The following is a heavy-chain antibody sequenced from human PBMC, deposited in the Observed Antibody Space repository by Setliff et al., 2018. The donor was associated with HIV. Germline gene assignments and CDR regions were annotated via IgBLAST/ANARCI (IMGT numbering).Heavy chain of an antibody. D-gene: IGHD2-2*02. CDR2: ISTSSSTI. Sequence: HPGGSLRLSCAASGFTFSSYNMNWVRQAPGKGLEWVSYISTSSSTIYYADSVKGRFTISRDNAKNSLYLQMNSLRAEDTAVYYCARDPPSDTPPDALDIWGQGTMVTVSS. V-gene: IGHV3-48*04. CDR3: ARDPPSDTPPDALDI. J-gene: IGHJ3*02. CDR1: GFTFSSYN.